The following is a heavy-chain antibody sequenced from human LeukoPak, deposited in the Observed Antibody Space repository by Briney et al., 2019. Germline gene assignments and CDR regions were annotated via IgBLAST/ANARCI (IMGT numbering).Heavy chain of an antibody. J-gene: IGHJ5*02. CDR3: ARDRTALGWFDR. CDR1: GGSISSYY. CDR2: IYYSGST. Sequence: SETLSLTCTVSGGSISSYYWSWIRQPPGKGLEWIGYIYYSGSTNYNPSLKSRVTISVDTSKNQFSLKLSSVTAADTAVYYCARDRTALGWFDRWGQGTLVTVSS. V-gene: IGHV4-59*12.